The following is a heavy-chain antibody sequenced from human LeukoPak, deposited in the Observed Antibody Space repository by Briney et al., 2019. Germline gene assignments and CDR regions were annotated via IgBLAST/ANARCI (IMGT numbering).Heavy chain of an antibody. D-gene: IGHD2-2*01. CDR3: ARGRWGYCSSTSCTPSASDI. J-gene: IGHJ3*02. CDR1: GFTFSSYG. Sequence: GRSLRLSCAASGFTFSSYGMHWVRQAPGKGLEWVAVISYDGSNKYYADSVKGRFTISRDNSKNTLYLQMNSLRAEDTAVYYCARGRWGYCSSTSCTPSASDIWGQGTMVTVSS. CDR2: ISYDGSNK. V-gene: IGHV3-30*03.